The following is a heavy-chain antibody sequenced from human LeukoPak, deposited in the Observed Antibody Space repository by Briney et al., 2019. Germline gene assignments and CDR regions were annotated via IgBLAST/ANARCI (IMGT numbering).Heavy chain of an antibody. CDR1: GYTFTSYY. Sequence: ASVKVSCKASGYTFTSYYTHWLRQAPGQGFEWMGIFNPTYSIPTYAPTFEGRVTMTSDMSTSTFYMDLSTLRSEDTAVYFCAKDPRNILTGDFDDFDIWGQGTMVIVSS. D-gene: IGHD3-9*01. CDR2: FNPTYSIP. V-gene: IGHV1-46*01. CDR3: AKDPRNILTGDFDDFDI. J-gene: IGHJ3*02.